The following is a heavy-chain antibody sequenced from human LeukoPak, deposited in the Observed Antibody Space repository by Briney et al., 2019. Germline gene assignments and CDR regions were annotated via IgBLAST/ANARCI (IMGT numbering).Heavy chain of an antibody. CDR1: GFTVSSNY. D-gene: IGHD2-2*01. CDR3: AREGHYCSSTSCYGGFDY. CDR2: IYSGGST. V-gene: IGHV3-66*01. J-gene: IGHJ4*02. Sequence: PGGSLRLSCAASGFTVSSNYMSWVRQAPGKGLEWVSVIYSGGSTYYADSVKGRFTISRDNTKNTLYLQMNSLRAEDTAVYYCAREGHYCSSTSCYGGFDYWGQGTLVTVSS.